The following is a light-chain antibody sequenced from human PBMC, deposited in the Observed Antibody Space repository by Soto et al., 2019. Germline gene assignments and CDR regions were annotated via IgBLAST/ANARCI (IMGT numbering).Light chain of an antibody. CDR3: QQYGSPIT. Sequence: EIVLTQSPGTLSLSPGERATLSCRASQSVSSSYLAWYQQKPGQAPRLLIYGASSRATGIPDRFSGSGSGTDFTLTISRLEPEDFAVYYCQQYGSPITFGQWTRLEIK. CDR1: QSVSSSY. V-gene: IGKV3-20*01. CDR2: GAS. J-gene: IGKJ5*01.